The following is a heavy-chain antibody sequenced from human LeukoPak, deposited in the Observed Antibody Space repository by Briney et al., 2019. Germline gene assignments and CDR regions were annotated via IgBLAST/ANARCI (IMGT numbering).Heavy chain of an antibody. CDR3: AGDPLGLNNYYDSSGYYS. J-gene: IGHJ4*02. CDR2: IYHSGST. V-gene: IGHV4-4*02. CDR1: GGSISSSNW. D-gene: IGHD3-22*01. Sequence: SETLSLTCAVSGGSISSSNWWSWVRQPPGKGLEWIGEIYHSGSTNYNPSLKSRVTISVDKSKNQFSLKLSSVTAADTAVYYCAGDPLGLNNYYDSSGYYSWGQGTLVTVSS.